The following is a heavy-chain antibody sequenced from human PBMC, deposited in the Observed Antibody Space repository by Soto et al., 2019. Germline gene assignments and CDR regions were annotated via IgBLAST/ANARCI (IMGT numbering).Heavy chain of an antibody. D-gene: IGHD2-21*02. CDR3: TRDGRGLGRLSLFEY. J-gene: IGHJ4*02. Sequence: LSLSGAGSGFNVNSDDMNWVRQTPGKGLEWVASIYSGETTYYADSVRGRFTISSDKSKNTLYFQLSSLRIEDTAVYYCTRDGRGLGRLSLFEYWGQGVLVT. CDR2: IYSGETT. V-gene: IGHV3-53*01. CDR1: GFNVNSDD.